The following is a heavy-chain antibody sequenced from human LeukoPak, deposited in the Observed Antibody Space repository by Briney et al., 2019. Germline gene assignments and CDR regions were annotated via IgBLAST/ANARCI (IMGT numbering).Heavy chain of an antibody. CDR1: GFTFSDYY. J-gene: IGHJ4*02. Sequence: GGSLRLSCAACGFTFSDYYVSWIRQAPGKGLEWVAYITSSGDDIYYADSVKGRFTISRDNAKNALFLRMSSLRVEDTATYYCASGIVATSGDFWGQGTLVSVSS. CDR2: ITSSGDDI. CDR3: ASGIVATSGDF. V-gene: IGHV3-11*01. D-gene: IGHD5-12*01.